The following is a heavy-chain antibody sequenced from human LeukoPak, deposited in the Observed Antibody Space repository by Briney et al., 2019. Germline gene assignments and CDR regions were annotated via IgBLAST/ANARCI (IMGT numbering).Heavy chain of an antibody. CDR2: INQDGSEK. CDR1: GLTFSSHW. CDR3: ARDPDMVRGVNFDY. D-gene: IGHD3-10*01. Sequence: GGSLRLSCAASGLTFSSHWMNWVRQAPGKGLEWVAIINQDGSEKYYVDSVKGRFTISRDNTKNSLYLQMNSLRAEDTAVYYCARDPDMVRGVNFDYWGQGTLVTVSS. J-gene: IGHJ4*02. V-gene: IGHV3-7*03.